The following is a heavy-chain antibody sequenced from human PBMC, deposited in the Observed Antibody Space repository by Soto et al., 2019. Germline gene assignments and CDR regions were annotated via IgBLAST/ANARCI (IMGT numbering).Heavy chain of an antibody. CDR3: ATFRELLSGNYLDY. Sequence: QVHLAQSGAEVKKPGASVKVSCKVSGYTLTELSVHWARQDPGKGCEWMGGFDLEDGETIYEQKLQGRVTVTEDTSTDTAYMDLNSLRIEDTAVYYCATFRELLSGNYLDYWGQGTLVTVSS. J-gene: IGHJ4*02. D-gene: IGHD3-10*01. CDR2: FDLEDGET. CDR1: GYTLTELS. V-gene: IGHV1-24*01.